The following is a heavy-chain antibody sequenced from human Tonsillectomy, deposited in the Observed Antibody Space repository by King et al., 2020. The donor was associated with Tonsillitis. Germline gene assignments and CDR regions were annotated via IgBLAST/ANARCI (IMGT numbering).Heavy chain of an antibody. D-gene: IGHD2-15*01. J-gene: IGHJ4*02. CDR3: ARDCSGGRCYYSDRGFDY. V-gene: IGHV3-21*01. Sequence: VQLVESGGGLVKPGGSLRLSCAASGFTFSSYNINWVRQAPGKGLEWVSSISSGGSYIYYADSVKGRFTISRDNAKNSLYLQMNSLTAEDTAVYYCARDCSGGRCYYSDRGFDYWGQGTLVTVSS. CDR1: GFTFSSYN. CDR2: ISSGGSYI.